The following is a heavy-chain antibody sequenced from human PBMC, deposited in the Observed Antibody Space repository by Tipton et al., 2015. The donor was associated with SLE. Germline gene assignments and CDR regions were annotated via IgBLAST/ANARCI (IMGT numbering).Heavy chain of an antibody. Sequence: QSGAEVKKPGASVKVSCKASGYTFINFGIHWVRQAPGQGLEWMGWISAYNGHTNYAQKVQGRVTMTTDASTSTAYMELRTLKSEDTAVYYCAREAAAMASDYWGQGTLVTVSS. D-gene: IGHD2-2*01. J-gene: IGHJ4*02. CDR1: GYTFINFG. CDR2: ISAYNGHT. V-gene: IGHV1-18*01. CDR3: AREAAAMASDY.